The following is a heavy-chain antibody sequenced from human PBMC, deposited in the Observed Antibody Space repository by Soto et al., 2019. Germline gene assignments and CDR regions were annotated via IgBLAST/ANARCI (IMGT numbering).Heavy chain of an antibody. CDR3: ARGFSFPRGGTSLPFDP. J-gene: IGHJ5*02. CDR2: IYYSGST. CDR1: GGSISSYY. D-gene: IGHD1-1*01. V-gene: IGHV4-59*01. Sequence: QVQLQESGPGLVKPSETLSLTCTVSGGSISSYYWSWIRQPPGKGLEWIGYIYYSGSTNYNPSLKSRVTISVDTSKNQFSLKLSSVTAADTAVYYCARGFSFPRGGTSLPFDPWGQGTLVTVSS.